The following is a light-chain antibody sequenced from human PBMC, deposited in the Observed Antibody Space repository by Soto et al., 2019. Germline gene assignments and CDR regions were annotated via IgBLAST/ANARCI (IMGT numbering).Light chain of an antibody. CDR3: QQYTNWPPLT. J-gene: IGKJ4*01. CDR1: QSVSSN. Sequence: EIVMTQSPATLSVSAGERVTLSCRASQSVSSNLAWYQQKPGQAPRLLIYGASTRATGIPARFSGSGSGTDFTLTISSLQSEDFAVYYCQQYTNWPPLTFGGGTKVESK. CDR2: GAS. V-gene: IGKV3D-15*01.